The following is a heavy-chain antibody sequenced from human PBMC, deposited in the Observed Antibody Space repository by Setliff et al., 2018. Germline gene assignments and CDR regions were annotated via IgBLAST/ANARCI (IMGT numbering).Heavy chain of an antibody. CDR2: VFFTGDT. V-gene: IGHV4-59*01. D-gene: IGHD5-12*01. CDR3: ARGGTFRYFDY. CDR1: GDSINDYF. Sequence: SETLSLTCTVSGDSINDYFWSWIRQPPGKGLEWIGYVFFTGDTDYNPSLGSRVTISLDRSKTQFSLKLRSVTAADTAVYYCARGGTFRYFDYWGQGTPVTVSS. J-gene: IGHJ4*02.